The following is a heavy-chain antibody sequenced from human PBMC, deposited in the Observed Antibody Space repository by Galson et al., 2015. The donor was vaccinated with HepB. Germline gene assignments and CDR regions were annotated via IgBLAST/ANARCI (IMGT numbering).Heavy chain of an antibody. J-gene: IGHJ4*02. CDR3: ARDRAVVVTAILGYFDY. CDR2: ISYDGSNK. CDR1: GFTFSSYA. Sequence: SLRLSCAASGFTFSSYAMHWVRQAPGKGLEWVAVISYDGSNKYYADSVKGRFTISRDNSKNTLYLQMNSLRAEDTAVYYCARDRAVVVTAILGYFDYWGQGTLVTVSS. D-gene: IGHD2-21*02. V-gene: IGHV3-30*04.